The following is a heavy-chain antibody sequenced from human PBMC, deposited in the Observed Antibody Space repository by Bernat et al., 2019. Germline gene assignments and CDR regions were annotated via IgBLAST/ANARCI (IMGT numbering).Heavy chain of an antibody. CDR1: GGSISSGDYY. CDR2: IYYSGST. CDR3: AGDASLRPYPPPDKPEIYGMDG. D-gene: IGHD3-3*01. J-gene: IGHJ6*02. Sequence: QVQLQESGPGLVKPSQTLSLTCTVSGGSISSGDYYWSWIRQPQGKGLEWIGYIYYSGSTYYNPSLKSRVTISVDTSKNQFSLKLSSVTAADTAVYYCAGDASLRPYPPPDKPEIYGMDGWGQGTTVTVSS. V-gene: IGHV4-30-4*01.